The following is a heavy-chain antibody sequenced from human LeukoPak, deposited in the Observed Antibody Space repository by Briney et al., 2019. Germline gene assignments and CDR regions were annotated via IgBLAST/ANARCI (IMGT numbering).Heavy chain of an antibody. D-gene: IGHD3-10*01. V-gene: IGHV3-23*01. CDR1: GFTFSSYA. J-gene: IGHJ4*02. CDR3: TIYYYGSGRRYFDD. CDR2: ISASGGST. Sequence: PGGALRLSCAASGFTFSSYAMSWVRQAPGKGLEWVSTISASGGSTYYPDSVKGRFTISRDNSKNALYLQMNSLRAEDTAVYYCTIYYYGSGRRYFDDWGQGTLVTVSS.